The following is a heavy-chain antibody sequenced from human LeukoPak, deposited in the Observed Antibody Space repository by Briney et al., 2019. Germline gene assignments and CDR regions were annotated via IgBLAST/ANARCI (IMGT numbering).Heavy chain of an antibody. CDR3: ARVDTARVGAGDY. J-gene: IGHJ4*02. Sequence: GGSLRLSCVASGFTFSSSWMNWVRQAPGKGLEWVANIKGDGSVQSYVDSVKGRFTISRDNAKNSLNLQMNSLRAEDTAVYYCARVDTARVGAGDYWGQGTLVTVSS. CDR2: IKGDGSVQ. D-gene: IGHD1-26*01. CDR1: GFTFSSSW. V-gene: IGHV3-7*02.